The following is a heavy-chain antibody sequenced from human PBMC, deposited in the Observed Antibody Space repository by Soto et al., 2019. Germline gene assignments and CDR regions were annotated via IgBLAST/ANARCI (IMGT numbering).Heavy chain of an antibody. CDR1: GFTFTSSS. D-gene: IGHD3-3*01. CDR2: IVVGSGNT. V-gene: IGHV1-58*01. CDR3: AAPRITIFGVVYYYGMYV. J-gene: IGHJ6*02. Sequence: ASVKVSCKASGFTFTSSSVQWVRQARGQRLEWIGWIVVGSGNTNYAQKFQERVTITRDMSTSTAYMELSSLRSEDTAVYYCAAPRITIFGVVYYYGMYVWGQGTTVTVSS.